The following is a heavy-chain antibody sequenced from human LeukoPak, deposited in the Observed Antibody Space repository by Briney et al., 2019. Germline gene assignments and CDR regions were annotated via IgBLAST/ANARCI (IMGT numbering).Heavy chain of an antibody. Sequence: SETLSLTCTVSGGSISSSNYFWGWIRQPPGKGLEWIGSIYHSGSTYYNPSLKSRVTISVDTSKNQFSLKLSSVTAADTAVYYCARGGYREYNWFDPWGQGTLVTVSS. CDR2: IYHSGST. J-gene: IGHJ5*02. CDR1: GGSISSSNYF. D-gene: IGHD5-18*01. CDR3: ARGGYREYNWFDP. V-gene: IGHV4-39*07.